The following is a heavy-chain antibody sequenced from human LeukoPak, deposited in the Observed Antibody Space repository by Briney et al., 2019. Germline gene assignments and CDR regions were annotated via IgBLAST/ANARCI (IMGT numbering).Heavy chain of an antibody. CDR1: GYTFTSYY. CDR3: AGEPATTTVTYPFFDY. CDR2: INPSGGST. Sequence: ASVNVSCKASGYTFTSYYMHWVRQAPGQGLEWMGIINPSGGSTTYAQKFQGRVTMTRDTSTSTVYMELSSLRSEDTAVYYCAGEPATTTVTYPFFDYWGQGTLVTVSS. V-gene: IGHV1-46*01. D-gene: IGHD4-17*01. J-gene: IGHJ4*02.